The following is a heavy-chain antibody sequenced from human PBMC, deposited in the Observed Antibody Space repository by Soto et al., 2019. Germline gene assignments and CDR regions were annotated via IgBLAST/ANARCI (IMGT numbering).Heavy chain of an antibody. CDR3: ARRSPLVATIESLGYYYYGMDV. V-gene: IGHV5-51*01. J-gene: IGHJ6*02. CDR1: GHSFTSYW. CDR2: IYPGDSDT. D-gene: IGHD5-12*01. Sequence: GESLKISCKGSGHSFTSYWIGCVRQMPGKGLEWMVIIYPGDSDTRYSPSFQGQVTISADKSISTAYLQWSSLKASDTAMYYCARRSPLVATIESLGYYYYGMDVWGQGTTVTVSS.